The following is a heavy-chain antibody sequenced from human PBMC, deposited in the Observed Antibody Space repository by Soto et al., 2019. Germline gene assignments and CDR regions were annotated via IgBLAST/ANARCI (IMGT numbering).Heavy chain of an antibody. CDR1: GFTVADNY. CDR2: TCSGGTT. V-gene: IGHV3-53*02. D-gene: IGHD2-2*01. CDR3: ARKPPSAIQGWAFGMDV. J-gene: IGHJ6*02. Sequence: EVQLVETGGSLIQSGGSLRLSCAASGFTVADNYMIWVRQPPGKGLEWVSTTCSGGTTQYASSVKGRFTVSRDISKNTLYLQMNNLRAEDTALYYCARKPPSAIQGWAFGMDVWGQGTTVSVSS.